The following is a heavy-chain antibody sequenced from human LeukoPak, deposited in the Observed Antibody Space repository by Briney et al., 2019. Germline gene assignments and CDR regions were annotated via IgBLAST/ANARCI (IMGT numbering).Heavy chain of an antibody. CDR1: GFTFSSYS. D-gene: IGHD2-2*01. CDR3: ARAPYCSSSGCTDWYFDL. CDR2: ISTSGTYI. Sequence: PGGSLRLSCAASGFTFSSYSMNWVRQAPGKGLEWVSSISTSGTYIYSADSVKGRFTISRDNANNSLYLQMNSLRADDTAVYYCARAPYCSSSGCTDWYFDLWGRGTLVTVSS. V-gene: IGHV3-21*01. J-gene: IGHJ2*01.